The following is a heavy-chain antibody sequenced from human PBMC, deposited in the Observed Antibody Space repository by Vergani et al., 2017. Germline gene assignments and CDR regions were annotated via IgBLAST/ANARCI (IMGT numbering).Heavy chain of an antibody. Sequence: QVQLVQSGAEVKKPGSSVKVSCKASGGTFSSYAISWVRQAPGQGLEWMGRIIPILGIANYAQKFQGRVTITADKSTSTASMELSSLRSEDTAVYYCAGDRGRYCTNGVWYSGNWFDPWGQGTLVTVSS. CDR3: AGDRGRYCTNGVWYSGNWFDP. J-gene: IGHJ5*02. CDR2: IIPILGIA. V-gene: IGHV1-69*04. CDR1: GGTFSSYA. D-gene: IGHD2-8*01.